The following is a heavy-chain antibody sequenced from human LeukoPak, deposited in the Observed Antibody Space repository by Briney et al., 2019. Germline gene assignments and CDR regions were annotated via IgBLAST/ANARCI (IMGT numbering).Heavy chain of an antibody. V-gene: IGHV1-8*01. CDR1: GYTFTSYD. Sequence: ASVKVSCKASGYTFTSYDINWVRQATGQGLEWMGWMNPNSGNTGYAQKIQGRVTMTRNTSISTAYMELSSLRSEDTAVYYCAISLLWFGELSDYFDYWGQGTLVTVSS. CDR2: MNPNSGNT. D-gene: IGHD3-10*01. CDR3: AISLLWFGELSDYFDY. J-gene: IGHJ4*02.